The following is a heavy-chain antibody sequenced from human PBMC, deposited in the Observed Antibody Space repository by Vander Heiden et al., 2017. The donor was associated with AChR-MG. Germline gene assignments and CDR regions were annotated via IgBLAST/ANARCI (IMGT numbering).Heavy chain of an antibody. D-gene: IGHD1-26*01. CDR1: GFTFRSYA. CDR3: AGGRSGAPLVCDC. J-gene: IGHJ4*02. CDR2: ISGFGNDT. V-gene: IGHV3-23*01. Sequence: EVQLLNSGGGLVQPAGSLRLSCAASGFTFRSYAMSWVRQAPGKGREWVSTISGFGNDTYYADSVKDRFFISRDNSKNTLYLQMNSLRVEDTAVYYCAGGRSGAPLVCDCWGQGTLVTVSS.